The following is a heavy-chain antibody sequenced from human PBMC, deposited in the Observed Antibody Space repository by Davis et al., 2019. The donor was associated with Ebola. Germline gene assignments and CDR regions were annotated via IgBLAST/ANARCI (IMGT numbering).Heavy chain of an antibody. CDR3: ARDYYGATVAGADY. CDR1: GYTFTSYG. V-gene: IGHV1-69*04. J-gene: IGHJ4*02. Sequence: SVKVSCKASGYTFTSYGISWVRQAPGQGLEWMGRIIPILGIANYAQKFQGRVTITADKSTSTAYMELSSLRSEDTAVYYCARDYYGATVAGADYWGQGTLVTVSS. CDR2: IIPILGIA. D-gene: IGHD4-17*01.